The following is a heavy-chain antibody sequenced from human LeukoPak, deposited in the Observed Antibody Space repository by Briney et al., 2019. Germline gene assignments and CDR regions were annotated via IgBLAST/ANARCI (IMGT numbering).Heavy chain of an antibody. D-gene: IGHD2-15*01. J-gene: IGHJ5*02. CDR3: ARDGYCSGGSCYAPRFDP. V-gene: IGHV3-21*01. Sequence: GGSLRLSCAASGFTFSSYRMNWGRQAPGKGLEWVSSISSSSSYIYYADSVRGRFTISRDNAKNSLYLQMNSLRAEDTAVYYCARDGYCSGGSCYAPRFDPWGQGILVTVSS. CDR2: ISSSSSYI. CDR1: GFTFSSYR.